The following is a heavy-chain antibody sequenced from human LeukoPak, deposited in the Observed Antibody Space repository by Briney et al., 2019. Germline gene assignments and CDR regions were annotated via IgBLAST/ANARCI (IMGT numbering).Heavy chain of an antibody. CDR2: INHRGAT. J-gene: IGHJ4*02. D-gene: IGHD3-22*01. CDR1: GGSLSDHD. Sequence: TSETLSLTCAVFGGSLSDHDWSWIRQPPGKGLEWIGEINHRGATNYNPSLKSRVTLSLDTSKNQVSLKLNSLTAADTAVYYCARGKGDLSMIVMIVTAVEFYFDSWGPGTLVTVSS. V-gene: IGHV4-34*01. CDR3: ARGKGDLSMIVMIVTAVEFYFDS.